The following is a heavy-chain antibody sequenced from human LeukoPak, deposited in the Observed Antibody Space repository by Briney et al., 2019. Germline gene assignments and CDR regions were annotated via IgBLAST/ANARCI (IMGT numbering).Heavy chain of an antibody. CDR1: GFTFDDYG. D-gene: IGHD3-10*01. Sequence: GGSLRLSCAASGFTFDDYGMSWVRQAPGKGLEWASGINWNGGSTGYADSVKGRFTISRDSAKNSLYLQMNSLRAEDTALYYCARGEDYYGSGSGAYFDYWGQGTLVTVSS. CDR2: INWNGGST. CDR3: ARGEDYYGSGSGAYFDY. V-gene: IGHV3-20*04. J-gene: IGHJ4*02.